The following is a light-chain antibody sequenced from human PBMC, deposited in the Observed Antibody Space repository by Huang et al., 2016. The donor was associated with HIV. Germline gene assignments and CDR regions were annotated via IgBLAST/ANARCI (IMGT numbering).Light chain of an antibody. J-gene: IGKJ1*01. CDR2: NSS. CDR1: QSISYW. CDR3: QQYNSYSWT. V-gene: IGKV1-5*03. Sequence: DIQMTQSPSTLSASVGDRVTITCRASQSISYWLAWYQQKPGKAPNLLIYNSSTLQSGVPSSFSGSGSGTEFTLTISSLQPDDFATYYCQQYNSYSWTFGQGTKVEIK.